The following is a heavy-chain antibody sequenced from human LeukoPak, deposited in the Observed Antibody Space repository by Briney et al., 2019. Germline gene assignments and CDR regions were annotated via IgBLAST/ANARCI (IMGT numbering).Heavy chain of an antibody. V-gene: IGHV4-59*02. D-gene: IGHD6-19*01. J-gene: IGHJ1*01. CDR1: GGSVGSNY. CDR3: ARGXGWYPH. Sequence: SLTCSVSGGSVGSNYWSWVRQXPGKGLEWIGYISYSGDTKYNPSLKSRLSMSVDTSKNQCSLMLTSVTAADTAVYYCARGXGWYPHWGQGTLVTVSS. CDR2: ISYSGDT.